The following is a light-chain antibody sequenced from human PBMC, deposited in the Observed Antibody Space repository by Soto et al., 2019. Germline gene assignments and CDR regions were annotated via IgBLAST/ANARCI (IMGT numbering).Light chain of an antibody. CDR3: QQLQRTPFT. J-gene: IGKJ3*01. CDR2: GAS. V-gene: IGKV1-9*01. CDR1: QDISRY. Sequence: QLTQSPSSLSASVGDRVTITCRASQDISRYLAWYQQRAGKAPKLLIYGASTLQSGVPSRFSGSGSGTEFTLTISSLQPEDFETYHCQQLQRTPFTFGPGTTVDV.